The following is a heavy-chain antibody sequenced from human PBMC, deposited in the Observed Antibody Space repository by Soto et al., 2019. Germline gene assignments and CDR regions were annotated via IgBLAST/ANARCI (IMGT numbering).Heavy chain of an antibody. D-gene: IGHD2-15*01. CDR2: ISADNGST. CDR1: GYTFSTYD. Sequence: QVQLVQSGPEVKNLGASVKVSCKTSGYTFSTYDISWVRQAPGQGLEWMGWISADNGSTDYAQKVQDRVTMTTDTSTNTAYMELRGLRSDDTAVYFCARDVSISGTRWFDPWGHGTLVTVSS. J-gene: IGHJ5*02. V-gene: IGHV1-18*04. CDR3: ARDVSISGTRWFDP.